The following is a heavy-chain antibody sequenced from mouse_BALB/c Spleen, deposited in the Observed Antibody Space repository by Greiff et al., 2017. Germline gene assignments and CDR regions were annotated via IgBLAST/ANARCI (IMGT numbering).Heavy chain of an antibody. CDR3: TRNYYGSSYFYAMDY. CDR1: GYSFTSYW. J-gene: IGHJ4*01. V-gene: IGHV1-5*01. CDR2: IYPGNSDT. D-gene: IGHD1-1*01. Sequence: VQLKESGTVLARPGASVKMSCKASGYSFTSYWMHWVKQRPGQGLEWIGAIYPGNSDTSYNQKFKGKAKLTAVTSASTAYMELSSLTNEDSAVYYCTRNYYGSSYFYAMDYWGQGTSVTVSS.